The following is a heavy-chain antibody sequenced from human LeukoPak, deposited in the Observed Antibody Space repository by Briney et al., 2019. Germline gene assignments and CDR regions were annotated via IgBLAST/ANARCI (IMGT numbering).Heavy chain of an antibody. CDR1: GFTFSNYW. D-gene: IGHD3-22*01. J-gene: IGHJ3*02. V-gene: IGHV3-7*01. Sequence: RGSLRLSCEGSGFTFSNYWMGWVRQAPGKGLQWVANIKTDGSEKYYVDSVKGRFTISRDNAKNSLYLQMNSLRAEDTAVYYCAKDYYDYYDSSGLHIWGQGTMVTVSS. CDR2: IKTDGSEK. CDR3: AKDYYDYYDSSGLHI.